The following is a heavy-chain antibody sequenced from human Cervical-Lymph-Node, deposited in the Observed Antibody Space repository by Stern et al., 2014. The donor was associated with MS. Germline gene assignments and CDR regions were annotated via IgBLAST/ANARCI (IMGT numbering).Heavy chain of an antibody. CDR2: IDWDDDK. Sequence: QVTLKESGPALVKPTQTLTLTCTFSGFSLSTSGMCVSWIRQPPGKALEWLALIDWDDDKYYSTSLKTRLTIYKDTSKNQVVLTVTNMDPVDTATYYCARIRGQPRGYYGMDVWGQGTTVTVSS. V-gene: IGHV2-70*01. CDR3: ARIRGQPRGYYGMDV. J-gene: IGHJ6*02. CDR1: GFSLSTSGMC. D-gene: IGHD1-1*01.